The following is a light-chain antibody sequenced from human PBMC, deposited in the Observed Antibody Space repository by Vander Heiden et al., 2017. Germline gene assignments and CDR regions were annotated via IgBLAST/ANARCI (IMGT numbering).Light chain of an antibody. CDR1: QSVRSW. V-gene: IGKV1-5*03. J-gene: IGKJ1*01. CDR2: KVS. CDR3: QHDDSYSWT. Sequence: DVQMTQSPSTLSASVGDRVIITCRASQSVRSWVAWYQQKPGKAPNLLIYKVSNLESGVPSRFSGSGSETEFTLTISSLQPDEFATYYCQHDDSYSWTFGQGTKVEIK.